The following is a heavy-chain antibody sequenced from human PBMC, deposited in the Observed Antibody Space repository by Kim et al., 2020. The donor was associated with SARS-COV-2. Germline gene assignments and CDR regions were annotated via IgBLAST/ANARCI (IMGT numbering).Heavy chain of an antibody. CDR3: VKYERASGTYYFDY. V-gene: IGHV4-59*08. CDR2: VYYSGST. J-gene: IGHJ4*02. D-gene: IGHD3-10*01. CDR1: GGSISGYY. Sequence: SETLSLTCTVSGGSISGYYWSWIRQPPGKGLEWIGYVYYSGSTNYNPSLKSRVTISVDTSKNQFSLRLSSVTAADTAVYYCVKYERASGTYYFDYWGQGT.